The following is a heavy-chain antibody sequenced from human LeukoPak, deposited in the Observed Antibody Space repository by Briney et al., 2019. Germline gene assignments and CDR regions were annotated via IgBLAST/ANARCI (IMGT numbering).Heavy chain of an antibody. CDR3: ARGGDDSSGYYFDY. V-gene: IGHV4-59*01. D-gene: IGHD3-22*01. Sequence: PSETLSLTCTVSGGSISSYYWSWIRQPPGKGLEWIGYIYYSGSTNYNPSLKSRVTISVDTSKNQFSLKLSSVTAADTAVYYRARGGDDSSGYYFDYWGQGTLVTVSS. J-gene: IGHJ4*02. CDR2: IYYSGST. CDR1: GGSISSYY.